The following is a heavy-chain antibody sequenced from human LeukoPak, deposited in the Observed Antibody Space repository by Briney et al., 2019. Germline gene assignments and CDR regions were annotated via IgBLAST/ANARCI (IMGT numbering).Heavy chain of an antibody. Sequence: IPGGSLRLSCAASGFTFSSYSMNWVRQAPGKGLEWVSSISSSSSYIYYADSVKGRFTISRDNAKNSLYLQMNSLRAEDTAVYYCARDVSVWNDYSRFDYWGQGTQVTVSS. V-gene: IGHV3-21*01. CDR2: ISSSSSYI. J-gene: IGHJ4*02. CDR3: ARDVSVWNDYSRFDY. D-gene: IGHD1-1*01. CDR1: GFTFSSYS.